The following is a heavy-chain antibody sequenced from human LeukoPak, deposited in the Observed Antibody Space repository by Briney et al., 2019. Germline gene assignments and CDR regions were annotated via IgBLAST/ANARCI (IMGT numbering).Heavy chain of an antibody. J-gene: IGHJ4*02. V-gene: IGHV4-59*01. CDR1: GGSISSYY. Sequence: SETLSLTCTVSGGSISSYYWSWIRQPPGKGLEWIGYTYYSGSTNYNPSLKSRVTISVDTSKNQFSLKLSSVTAADTAVYYCARSGWLRLLAFDYWGQGTLVTVSS. CDR3: ARSGWLRLLAFDY. CDR2: TYYSGST. D-gene: IGHD5-12*01.